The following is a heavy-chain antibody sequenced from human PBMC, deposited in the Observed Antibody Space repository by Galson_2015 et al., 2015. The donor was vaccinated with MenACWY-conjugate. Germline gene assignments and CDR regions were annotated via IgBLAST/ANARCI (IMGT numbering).Heavy chain of an antibody. Sequence: SLRLSCAASGFTFSSYAMNWVRQAPGKGLEWVSTISGSGGSTYYADSVKGRFTISRDNPKNTLFLQMDSLSAEDTSVYYCAKVGSSNGVYYEDFFDYWGPGTLVTVS. V-gene: IGHV3-23*01. J-gene: IGHJ4*02. CDR2: ISGSGGST. D-gene: IGHD2-8*01. CDR3: AKVGSSNGVYYEDFFDY. CDR1: GFTFSSYA.